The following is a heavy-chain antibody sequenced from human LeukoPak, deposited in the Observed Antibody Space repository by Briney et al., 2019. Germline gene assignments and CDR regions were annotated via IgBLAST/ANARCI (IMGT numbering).Heavy chain of an antibody. CDR2: ISYTGTT. J-gene: IGHJ4*02. Sequence: SETLSLTCTVSGGSISSYYWSWIRQPPGKGQEWIGYISYTGTTNYNPSLKSRVTISVDTSKNQFSLKLSSVTAADTAVYYCARLGLAALDYWGQGTLVTVSS. CDR3: ARLGLAALDY. CDR1: GGSISSYY. D-gene: IGHD3-16*01. V-gene: IGHV4-59*08.